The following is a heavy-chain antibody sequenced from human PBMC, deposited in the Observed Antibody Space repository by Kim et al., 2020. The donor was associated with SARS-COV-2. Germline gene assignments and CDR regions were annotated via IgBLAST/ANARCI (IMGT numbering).Heavy chain of an antibody. CDR3: VRDSSGYSYGYKYYYSGMDV. Sequence: GGSLRLSCVASGFTFRNHAMSWVRQAPGKGLEWVAGLNGGGGVTYYPESVKGRFTISRDNSKNTLYLQIHSLTADDTAVYYCVRDSSGYSYGYKYYYSGMDVWGQGTTVTV. D-gene: IGHD5-18*01. J-gene: IGHJ6*02. V-gene: IGHV3-23*01. CDR2: LNGGGGVT. CDR1: GFTFRNHA.